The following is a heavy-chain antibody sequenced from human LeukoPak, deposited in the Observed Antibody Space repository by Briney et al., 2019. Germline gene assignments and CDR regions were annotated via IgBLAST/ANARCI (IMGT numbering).Heavy chain of an antibody. CDR3: AKFSRLDYYYGMDV. CDR2: ISGSGGST. CDR1: GFTFSSYA. J-gene: IGHJ6*02. V-gene: IGHV3-23*01. Sequence: TGGSLRLSCAASGFTFSSYAMTWVRQAPGKGLEWVSGISGSGGSTYYADSVKGRFTISRDNSKNTLYLQMNSLRAEDTAVYYCAKFSRLDYYYGMDVWGQGTTVTVSS.